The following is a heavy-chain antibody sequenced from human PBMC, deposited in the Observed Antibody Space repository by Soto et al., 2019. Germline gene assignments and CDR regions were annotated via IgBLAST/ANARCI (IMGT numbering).Heavy chain of an antibody. V-gene: IGHV1-69*06. CDR1: GGTFSSYA. CDR3: AGVLNSDTPGMDV. Sequence: SVKVSCKASGGTFSSYAISWVRQAPGQGLEWMGGIIPIFGTASYAQKFQGRVTITADKSTSTAYMELSSLRSEDTAVYYCAGVLNSDTPGMDVWGQGTTVTVSS. D-gene: IGHD2-21*02. CDR2: IIPIFGTA. J-gene: IGHJ6*02.